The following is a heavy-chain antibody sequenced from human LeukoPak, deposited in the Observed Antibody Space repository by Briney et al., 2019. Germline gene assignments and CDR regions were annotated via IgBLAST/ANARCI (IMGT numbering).Heavy chain of an antibody. CDR1: GGSISSSSYY. Sequence: SETLSLTCTVSGGSISSSSYYWSWIRQSAGKGLEWIGRLYSSGSTNYNPSLESRLTMSIDTSKNHFSLKLSSVTAADTAMYYCARGGCSSITCYPLDYWGQGTLVTVSS. J-gene: IGHJ4*02. D-gene: IGHD2-2*01. CDR2: LYSSGST. V-gene: IGHV4-61*02. CDR3: ARGGCSSITCYPLDY.